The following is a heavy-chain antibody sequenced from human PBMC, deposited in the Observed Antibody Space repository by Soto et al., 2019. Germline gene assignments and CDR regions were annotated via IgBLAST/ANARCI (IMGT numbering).Heavy chain of an antibody. CDR1: GYTFTSYG. D-gene: IGHD6-19*01. J-gene: IGHJ4*02. CDR3: AREYSSDNELTTSDFDY. CDR2: ISAYNGNT. Sequence: ASVKVSRKASGYTFTSYGISWVRQAPGQGLEWMGWISAYNGNTNYAQKLQDRVTMTTDTSTSTAYMELRSLRSDDTAVYYCAREYSSDNELTTSDFDYWGQGTLVTVSS. V-gene: IGHV1-18*01.